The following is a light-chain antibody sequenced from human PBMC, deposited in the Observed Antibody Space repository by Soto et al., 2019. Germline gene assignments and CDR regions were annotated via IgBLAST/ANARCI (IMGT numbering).Light chain of an antibody. J-gene: IGLJ1*01. CDR3: SSYTTSSTYV. CDR2: DVS. Sequence: QSALTQPASVSGSPGQSITISSTGTSSDVGSYNYVSWYQQHPGKAPKVMIYDVSNRPSGVSYRFSGSKSGNTASLTISGLQAEDEADYYCSSYTTSSTYVFGTVTKVTVL. V-gene: IGLV2-14*01. CDR1: SSDVGSYNY.